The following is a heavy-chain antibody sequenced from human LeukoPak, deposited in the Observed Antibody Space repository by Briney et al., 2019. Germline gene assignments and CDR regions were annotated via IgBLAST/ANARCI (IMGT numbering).Heavy chain of an antibody. CDR3: ARGKQQQLVMTRYYYYYMDV. CDR1: GGSFSGYY. CDR2: INHSGST. D-gene: IGHD6-13*01. J-gene: IGHJ6*03. V-gene: IGHV4-34*01. Sequence: ASETLSLTCAVYGGSFSGYYWSWIRQPPGKGPEWIGEINHSGSTNYNPSLKSRVTISVDTSKKQFSLKLSSVTAADTAVYYCARGKQQQLVMTRYYYYYMDVWGKGTTVTVSS.